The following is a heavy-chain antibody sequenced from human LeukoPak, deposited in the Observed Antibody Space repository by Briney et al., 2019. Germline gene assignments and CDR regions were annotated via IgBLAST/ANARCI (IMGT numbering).Heavy chain of an antibody. J-gene: IGHJ3*02. CDR3: AKEGSMGGAFDI. CDR2: ISGSGGST. V-gene: IGHV3-23*01. D-gene: IGHD2-2*01. Sequence: GGSLRLSCAASGFTFSDYYMAWVRQAPGKGLEWVSAISGSGGSTYYADSVKGRFTISRDNSKNTLYLQMNSLRAEDTAVYYCAKEGSMGGAFDIWGQGTMATVSS. CDR1: GFTFSDYY.